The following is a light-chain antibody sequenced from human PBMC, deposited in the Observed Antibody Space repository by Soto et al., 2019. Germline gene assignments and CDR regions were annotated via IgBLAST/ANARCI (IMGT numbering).Light chain of an antibody. V-gene: IGKV1-12*01. CDR3: QQYGASPWT. J-gene: IGKJ1*01. CDR1: QGISSW. Sequence: DIQMTQSPSSVSASVGDRVTITCRASQGISSWLAWYQQKPGKAPKLLIYAASSLQSGVPSRFSGSGSGTDFTLTISRLEPEDFAVYHCQQYGASPWTVGQGTKVDIK. CDR2: AAS.